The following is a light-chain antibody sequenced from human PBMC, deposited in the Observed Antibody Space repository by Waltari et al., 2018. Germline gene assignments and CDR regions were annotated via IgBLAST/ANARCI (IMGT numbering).Light chain of an antibody. Sequence: DVQVTQSPSSLSASVGDSVTIPCRTSQDIDSYLIWYQQKPGNAPKLLIYAASYLQSGVPSRFSGSGSGTDFSLTISSLQPEDFAVYYCQQNYRTPTFGGGTKVEVK. J-gene: IGKJ4*01. CDR1: QDIDSY. V-gene: IGKV1-39*01. CDR2: AAS. CDR3: QQNYRTPT.